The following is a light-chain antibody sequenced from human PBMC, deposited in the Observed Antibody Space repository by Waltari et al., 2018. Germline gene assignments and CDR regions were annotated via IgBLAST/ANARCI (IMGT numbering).Light chain of an antibody. J-gene: IGKJ2*01. CDR3: QQYNGLSYT. Sequence: DIQMTQSPSTLSASVGDRVIISCWASQSISTRLAWYQQKPGKAPKLLISKASNLETGVPSRFSGSGSGTAFTLTISSLQPDDFATYYCQQYNGLSYTFGQGTKLEIK. CDR1: QSISTR. V-gene: IGKV1-5*03. CDR2: KAS.